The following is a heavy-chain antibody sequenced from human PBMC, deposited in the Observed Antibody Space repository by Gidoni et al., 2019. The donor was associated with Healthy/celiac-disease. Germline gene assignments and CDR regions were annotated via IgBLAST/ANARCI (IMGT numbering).Heavy chain of an antibody. D-gene: IGHD3-3*01. CDR2: IYSGGST. CDR1: GFTVSSNY. Sequence: EVQLVESGGGLVQPGGSLRLSCAASGFTVSSNYMSWVRQAPGKGLEWVSVIYSGGSTYYADSVKGRFTISRDNSKNTLYLQMNSLRAEDTAVYYCASNTIFGVVRYYMDVWGKGTTVTVSS. CDR3: ASNTIFGVVRYYMDV. J-gene: IGHJ6*03. V-gene: IGHV3-66*02.